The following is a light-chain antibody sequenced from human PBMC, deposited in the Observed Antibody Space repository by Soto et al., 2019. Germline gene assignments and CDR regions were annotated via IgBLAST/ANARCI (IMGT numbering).Light chain of an antibody. Sequence: DIQMTQSPSSLSASVGDRVTIICQASQDINIYLNWYQQKPGKAPKLLIYGASSLETGVPSRFSGSGSGTNFTFTISSLQPDDFATYYCQQYANLPLTFGQGTRLDIK. CDR1: QDINIY. CDR2: GAS. V-gene: IGKV1-33*01. J-gene: IGKJ5*01. CDR3: QQYANLPLT.